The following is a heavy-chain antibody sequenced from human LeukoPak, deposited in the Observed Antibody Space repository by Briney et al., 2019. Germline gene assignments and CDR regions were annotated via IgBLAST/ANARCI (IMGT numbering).Heavy chain of an antibody. D-gene: IGHD2-2*01. V-gene: IGHV3-74*01. CDR1: GFTFSSYW. CDR3: ISEVQVRASAPLGY. Sequence: GGSLRLSCAASGFTFSSYWMHWVRQAPGKGLVWVARMNSVGSTINYADSVKGRFTISRDNANNTLYLQMRSLRVDDTAVYYCISEVQVRASAPLGYWGQGTLVTVSS. J-gene: IGHJ4*01. CDR2: MNSVGSTI.